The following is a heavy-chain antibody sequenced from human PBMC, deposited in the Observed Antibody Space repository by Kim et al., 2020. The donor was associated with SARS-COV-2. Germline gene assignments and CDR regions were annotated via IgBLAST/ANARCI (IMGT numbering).Heavy chain of an antibody. CDR3: ATGPW. CDR2: INPDGTET. CDR1: EFTFSDNW. J-gene: IGHJ4*02. D-gene: IGHD2-8*02. Sequence: GWSLRLSCAASEFTFSDNWMSWVRQAPGKRLEWVAYINPDGTETNYVDSVKGRFTISRDNAENSLYLQMHSLTVGDTAVYYCATGPWWGQGTLVTVSS. V-gene: IGHV3-7*01.